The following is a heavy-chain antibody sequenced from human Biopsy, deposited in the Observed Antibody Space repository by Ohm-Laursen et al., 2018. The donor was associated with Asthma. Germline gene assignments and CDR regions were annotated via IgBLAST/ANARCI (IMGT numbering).Heavy chain of an antibody. CDR1: GFTFSRYD. V-gene: IGHV3-23*01. Sequence: SLRLSGAASGFTFSRYDMSWVCQAPGKGLEWVSAISGSGDSTYYADSVKGRFTISRDNSKNTLYLQMNSLRAEDTAVYYCAKGFSSTSCYGICYYYVMDVWGQGTTVTVPS. CDR3: AKGFSSTSCYGICYYYVMDV. D-gene: IGHD2-2*01. J-gene: IGHJ6*02. CDR2: ISGSGDST.